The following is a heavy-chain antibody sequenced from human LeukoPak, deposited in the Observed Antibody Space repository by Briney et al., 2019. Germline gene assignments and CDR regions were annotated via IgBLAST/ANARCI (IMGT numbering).Heavy chain of an antibody. CDR3: AKDPHYDYVWGSYPRKDY. CDR2: ISYDGSNK. J-gene: IGHJ4*02. V-gene: IGHV3-30*18. CDR1: GFTFSSYG. D-gene: IGHD3-16*02. Sequence: GGSLRLSCAASGFTFSSYGMHWVRQAPGKGLEWVAVISYDGSNKYYADSVRGRFTISRDNSKNTLYLQMNSLRAEDTAVYYCAKDPHYDYVWGSYPRKDYWGQGTLVTVSS.